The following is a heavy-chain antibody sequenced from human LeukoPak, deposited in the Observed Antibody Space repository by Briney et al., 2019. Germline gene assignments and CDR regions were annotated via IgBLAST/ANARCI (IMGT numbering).Heavy chain of an antibody. V-gene: IGHV1-69*13. D-gene: IGHD4-11*01. Sequence: SVKVSCKASGNIITSYAMNWVRQAPGQGLEWMGGIIPIFGTANYAQKFQGRVTITADESTSTAYMELSSLRSEDTAVYYCARAGSNYPEEVYYYGMDVWGQGTTVTVSS. CDR3: ARAGSNYPEEVYYYGMDV. J-gene: IGHJ6*02. CDR1: GNIITSYA. CDR2: IIPIFGTA.